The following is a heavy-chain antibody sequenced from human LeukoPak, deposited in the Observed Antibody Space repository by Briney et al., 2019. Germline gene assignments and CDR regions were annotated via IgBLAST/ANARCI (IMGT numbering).Heavy chain of an antibody. Sequence: PGGSLRLSCAASGFTFSSYWMSWVRRAPGKGLEWVANIKQDGSEKYYVDSVKGRFTISRDNAKNSLYLQMNSLRAEDMALYYCAKGLGPMIAVANFDYWGQGTLVTVSS. J-gene: IGHJ4*02. CDR3: AKGLGPMIAVANFDY. V-gene: IGHV3-7*03. D-gene: IGHD3-22*01. CDR2: IKQDGSEK. CDR1: GFTFSSYW.